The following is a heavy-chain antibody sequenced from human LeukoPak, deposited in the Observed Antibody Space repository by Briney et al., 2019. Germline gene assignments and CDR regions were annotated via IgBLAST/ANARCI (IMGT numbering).Heavy chain of an antibody. Sequence: SETLSLTCTVSGGSISSNNYYWGWIRQPPGRGLEWIGSIYYSGNTYYNPSLKSRVTISVDTSKNQFSLKLSSVTAADTAVYYCAREAAAGTGDYWGQGTLVTVSS. CDR2: IYYSGNT. J-gene: IGHJ4*02. D-gene: IGHD6-13*01. CDR3: AREAAAGTGDY. V-gene: IGHV4-39*02. CDR1: GGSISSNNYY.